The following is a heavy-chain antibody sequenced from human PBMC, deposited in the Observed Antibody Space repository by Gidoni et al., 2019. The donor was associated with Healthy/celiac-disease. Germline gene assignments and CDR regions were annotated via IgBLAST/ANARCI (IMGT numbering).Heavy chain of an antibody. CDR3: ARDSKGLLDY. J-gene: IGHJ4*02. CDR1: GFTFSDHY. V-gene: IGHV3-72*01. CDR2: TRNKANSYTT. Sequence: EVQLVESGGGLVQPGGSLRLSCAASGFTFSDHYMDWVRQAPGKGLEWVGRTRNKANSYTTEYAASVKGRFTISRDDSKNSLYLQMNSLKTEDTAVYYCARDSKGLLDYWGQGTLVTVSS.